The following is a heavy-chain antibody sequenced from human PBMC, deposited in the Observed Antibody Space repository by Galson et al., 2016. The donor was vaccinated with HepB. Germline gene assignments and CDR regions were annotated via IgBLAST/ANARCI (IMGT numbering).Heavy chain of an antibody. CDR2: ISDSDGST. CDR1: GFTFSNFA. J-gene: IGHJ4*01. V-gene: IGHV3-23*01. Sequence: SLRLSCAATGFTFSNFAMNWVRQAPGKGLEWVSAISDSDGSTYYADSVKGRFTISRDDSKNTLYLQMNSLRAEDTAIYYCAVDDQWLEVHWGHGTLVTVSS. CDR3: AVDDQWLEVH. D-gene: IGHD6-19*01.